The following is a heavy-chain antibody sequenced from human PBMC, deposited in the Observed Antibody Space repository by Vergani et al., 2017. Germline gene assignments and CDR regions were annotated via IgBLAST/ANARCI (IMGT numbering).Heavy chain of an antibody. Sequence: EVQLLESGGGLVQPGGSLRLSCAASGFTFSSYCMSWVRQAPGKGLEWVSAISGSGGSKYYADSVKGRFTISRDNSKNTLYLQMNSLRAEDTAVYYCAKGDYYDSSGTLDYWGQGTLVIAS. D-gene: IGHD3-22*01. CDR3: AKGDYYDSSGTLDY. CDR1: GFTFSSYC. J-gene: IGHJ4*02. V-gene: IGHV3-23*01. CDR2: ISGSGGSK.